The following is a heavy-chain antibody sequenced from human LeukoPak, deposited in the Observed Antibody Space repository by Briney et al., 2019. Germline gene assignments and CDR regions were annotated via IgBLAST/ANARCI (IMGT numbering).Heavy chain of an antibody. Sequence: ASVKVSCKAFGYTFTSNYMHWVRQAPGQGPEWMGVISPSGGSTTYAQKFQGRVTMTRDMSTSTVYMELSSLRSEDTAVYYCARGRGIIAAHFDYWGQGTLVTVSS. V-gene: IGHV1-46*01. J-gene: IGHJ4*02. CDR1: GYTFTSNY. D-gene: IGHD6-13*01. CDR2: ISPSGGST. CDR3: ARGRGIIAAHFDY.